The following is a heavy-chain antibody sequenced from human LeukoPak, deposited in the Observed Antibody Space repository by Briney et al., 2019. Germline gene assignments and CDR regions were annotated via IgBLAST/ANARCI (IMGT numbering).Heavy chain of an antibody. CDR1: GGSISSGDYY. J-gene: IGHJ6*02. V-gene: IGHV4-30-4*01. D-gene: IGHD2-15*01. Sequence: SQTLSLTCTVSGGSISSGDYYWSWIRQPPGKGLEWIGYIYYSGSTYYNPSLKSRVTISVDTSKNQFSLKLSSVTAADTAVYYCARARVYCSGGSCYGYYYYGMDGWGQGTTVTVSS. CDR2: IYYSGST. CDR3: ARARVYCSGGSCYGYYYYGMDG.